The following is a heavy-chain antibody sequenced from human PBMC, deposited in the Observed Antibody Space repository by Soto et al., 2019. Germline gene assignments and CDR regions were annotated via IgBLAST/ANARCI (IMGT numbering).Heavy chain of an antibody. CDR2: INPSVGSA. CDR3: ARAHGEAVHFDY. V-gene: IGHV1-46*01. D-gene: IGHD2-21*01. Sequence: QVQLVQSGAEVKKPGASVELSCKASGYSFTTYFIHWVRQAPGQGLEWMGIINPSVGSARYAQKFLGRVTMTRDTSTSTVSMELSSLTSEDTAVSFCARAHGEAVHFDYWGQGTLLTVSS. CDR1: GYSFTTYF. J-gene: IGHJ4*02.